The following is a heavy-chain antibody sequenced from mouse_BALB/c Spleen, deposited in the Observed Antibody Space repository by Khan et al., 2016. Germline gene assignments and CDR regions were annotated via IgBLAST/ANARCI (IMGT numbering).Heavy chain of an antibody. CDR2: IHPSNGRT. J-gene: IGHJ3*01. CDR1: GYTFTSYW. CDR3: GRALYDYDGAY. D-gene: IGHD2-4*01. Sequence: QVQLQQSGAELVKPGASVKLSCKASGYTFTSYWMHWVKQRPGQGLEWIGEIHPSNGRTNYNEKFKSKATLTVDKSSSTAFMQHSSLTAEDSAVEYCGRALYDYDGAYWGQGTLVTVSA. V-gene: IGHV1S81*02.